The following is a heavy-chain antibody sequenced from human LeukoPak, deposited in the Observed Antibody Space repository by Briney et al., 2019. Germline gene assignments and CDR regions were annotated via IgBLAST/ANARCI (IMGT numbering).Heavy chain of an antibody. CDR3: ARGPNYGDRVDSLAS. Sequence: GGALRLSCAASGFTFSRHWMMGVRQAPGKGVEGVARIKQGGSEKYYADSVKGRFTLSRDNAKKSLCLQMNSLRADDTAVYCARGPNYGDRVDSLASWGQGSKVTAPS. CDR2: IKQGGSEK. J-gene: IGHJ4*02. D-gene: IGHD4-17*01. V-gene: IGHV3-7*01. CDR1: GFTFSRHW.